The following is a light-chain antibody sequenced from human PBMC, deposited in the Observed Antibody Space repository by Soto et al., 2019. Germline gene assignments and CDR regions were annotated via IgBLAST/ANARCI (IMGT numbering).Light chain of an antibody. CDR2: SAS. J-gene: IGKJ3*01. V-gene: IGKV1-39*01. CDR3: QQNFNTPPVT. CDR1: HFISTY. Sequence: DIQLTQSPSSLSASVGDRVTITCRASHFISTYLNWYQQKPGKAPKLLMFSASRLQSGVPSRFSGSGSGTDFTLTISSLHPEDIATYYCQQNFNTPPVTFGPGTKVNI.